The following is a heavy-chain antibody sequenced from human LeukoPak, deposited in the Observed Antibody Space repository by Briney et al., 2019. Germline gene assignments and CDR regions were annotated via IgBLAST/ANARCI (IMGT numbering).Heavy chain of an antibody. J-gene: IGHJ4*02. Sequence: GASVKVSCKASGYTFTSYYMHWVRQAPGQGLEWTGIINPSGGSTSYAQKFQGRVTMTRDTSTSTVYMELSSLRSEDTAVYYCARDRYCSGGSCDDRGFFDYWGQGTLVTVSS. CDR3: ARDRYCSGGSCDDRGFFDY. V-gene: IGHV1-46*01. CDR2: INPSGGST. CDR1: GYTFTSYY. D-gene: IGHD2-15*01.